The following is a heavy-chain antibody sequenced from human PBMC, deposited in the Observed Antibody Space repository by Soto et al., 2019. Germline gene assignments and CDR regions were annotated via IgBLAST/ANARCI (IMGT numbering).Heavy chain of an antibody. D-gene: IGHD3-3*01. CDR2: INHSGST. CDR3: ARSSGGFGVVYIIRTYYMDV. J-gene: IGHJ6*03. Sequence: SETLSLTCAVYGGSFSGYYWSWIRQPPGKGLEWIGEINHSGSTNYNPSLKSRVTISVDTSKNQFSLKLSSVTAADTAVYYCARSSGGFGVVYIIRTYYMDVWGKGTTVTVSS. V-gene: IGHV4-34*01. CDR1: GGSFSGYY.